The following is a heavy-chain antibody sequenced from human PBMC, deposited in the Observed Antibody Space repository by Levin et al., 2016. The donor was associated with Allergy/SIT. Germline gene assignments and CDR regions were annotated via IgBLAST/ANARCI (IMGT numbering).Heavy chain of an antibody. CDR3: ARDADCGGDCYSDQYYFDY. V-gene: IGHV4-4*07. CDR2: IYSGGST. Sequence: SETLSLTCTVSGGSVSRSYWSWIRQPAGKGLEWIGRIYSGGSTNYNPSLKSRVTMSLDTSKNQFSLKLTSVTAADTAVYYCARDADCGGDCYSDQYYFDYWGQGTLVTVSS. J-gene: IGHJ4*02. CDR1: GGSVSRSY. D-gene: IGHD2-21*02.